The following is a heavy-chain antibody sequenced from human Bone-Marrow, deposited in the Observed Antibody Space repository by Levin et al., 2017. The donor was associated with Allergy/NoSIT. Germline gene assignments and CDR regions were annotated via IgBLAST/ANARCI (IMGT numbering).Heavy chain of an antibody. CDR2: ITSSGDST. Sequence: TGESLKISCAASGFTFRHYTMNWVRQAPGKGLEWVSCITSSGDSTYYADSVKVRFTISRDNAKNSLYLQLNRLRDEDTAMYYCARDPARGYYDSSGYSGDHWGQGALVTVSS. V-gene: IGHV3-48*02. CDR3: ARDPARGYYDSSGYSGDH. D-gene: IGHD3-22*01. J-gene: IGHJ4*02. CDR1: GFTFRHYT.